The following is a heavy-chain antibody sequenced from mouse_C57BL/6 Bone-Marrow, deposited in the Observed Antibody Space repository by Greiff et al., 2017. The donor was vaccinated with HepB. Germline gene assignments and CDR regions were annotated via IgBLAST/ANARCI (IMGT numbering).Heavy chain of an antibody. CDR1: GFTFSSYA. CDR3: ARDDGYYSYFAI. D-gene: IGHD2-3*01. J-gene: IGHJ1*03. CDR2: ISDGGSYT. V-gene: IGHV5-4*01. Sequence: DVYLVESGGGLVKPGGSLKLSCAASGFTFSSYAMSWVRQTPEKRLEWVATISDGGSYTYYPDNVKGRFTISRDNAKNNLYLQKSHLKSEDTAMYYSARDDGYYSYFAIWGTGTTVTVSS.